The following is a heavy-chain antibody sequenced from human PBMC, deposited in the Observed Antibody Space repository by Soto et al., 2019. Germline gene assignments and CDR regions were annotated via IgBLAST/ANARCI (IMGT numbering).Heavy chain of an antibody. D-gene: IGHD1-26*01. CDR3: ARWKVYSGSYGDAFDI. J-gene: IGHJ3*02. CDR2: INPNSGGT. Sequence: ASVKVSCKASGYTLTGYYMHWVRQAPGQGLEWMGWINPNSGGTNYAQKFQGWVTMTRDTSISTAYMELSRLRSDDTAVYYCARWKVYSGSYGDAFDIWGQGTMVTVSS. V-gene: IGHV1-2*04. CDR1: GYTLTGYY.